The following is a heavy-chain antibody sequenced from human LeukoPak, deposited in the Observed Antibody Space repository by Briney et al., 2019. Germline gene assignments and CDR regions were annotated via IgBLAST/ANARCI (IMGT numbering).Heavy chain of an antibody. D-gene: IGHD3-16*01. CDR1: GFTFSNYA. CDR2: ISGSGGST. V-gene: IGHV3-23*01. CDR3: AKVLLMTHSPGDY. J-gene: IGHJ4*02. Sequence: PGASLRLSCAASGFTFSNYAMSWVRQAPGKGLEWVSAISGSGGSTYYADSVKGRFTISRDNSKNTLYLQMNSLRAEDTAVYYCAKVLLMTHSPGDYWGQGTLVTVSS.